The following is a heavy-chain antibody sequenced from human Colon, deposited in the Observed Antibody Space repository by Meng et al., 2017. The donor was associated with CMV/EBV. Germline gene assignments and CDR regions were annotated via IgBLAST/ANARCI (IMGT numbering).Heavy chain of an antibody. CDR1: GYTFAGSYG. CDR2: ISPYNGNT. Sequence: ASVQVSCKASGYTFAGSYGITWVRQAPGQGLEWVGWISPYNGNTYYAQNVKDRLTMTTEKCTSTAYMELQALRADDTATYYCARALEGGRFDSWGQGALVTVSS. CDR3: ARALEGGRFDS. V-gene: IGHV1-18*01. J-gene: IGHJ5*01. D-gene: IGHD3-16*01.